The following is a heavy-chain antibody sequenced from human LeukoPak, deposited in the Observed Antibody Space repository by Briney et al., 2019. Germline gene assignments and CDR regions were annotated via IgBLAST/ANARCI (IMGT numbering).Heavy chain of an antibody. CDR3: ARVKTYGRYFDF. J-gene: IGHJ4*02. Sequence: HPGGSLRLSCAASGFTFSSYGMHWVRQAPGKGLEWVSYISSSGHTIYYADSVKGRFTVSRDNAKNSLYLQMNSPRAEDTAVYYCARVKTYGRYFDFWGQGTLVTVSS. V-gene: IGHV3-48*04. CDR2: ISSSGHTI. CDR1: GFTFSSYG. D-gene: IGHD3-10*01.